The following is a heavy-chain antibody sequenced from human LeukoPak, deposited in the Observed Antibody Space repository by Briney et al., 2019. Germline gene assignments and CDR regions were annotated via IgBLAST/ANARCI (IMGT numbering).Heavy chain of an antibody. V-gene: IGHV4-59*08. Sequence: SETLSLTCTVSGDSISSYYWSWIRQPPGKGLEWIGNAYYTGSTNCNPSLKSRVTMSVDTSNNQFSLRLNSVTAADTAVYYCARHRYSSSSNYLDNWGQGTLVTVSS. CDR2: AYYTGST. CDR1: GDSISSYY. CDR3: ARHRYSSSSNYLDN. J-gene: IGHJ4*02. D-gene: IGHD6-6*01.